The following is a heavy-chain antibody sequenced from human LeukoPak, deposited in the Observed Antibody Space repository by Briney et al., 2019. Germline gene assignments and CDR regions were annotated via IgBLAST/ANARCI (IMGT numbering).Heavy chain of an antibody. Sequence: GGSLRLSCAASGFTFSDYYMSWIRQAPGKGLEWLSYISSSGTTIYYADSVKARFTISRGNAKNSLYLQMNSLTAEDTAIYCCARDPIGNDYGMDVWGQGTTVSVS. D-gene: IGHD1-1*01. CDR3: ARDPIGNDYGMDV. CDR1: GFTFSDYY. V-gene: IGHV3-11*01. CDR2: ISSSGTTI. J-gene: IGHJ6*02.